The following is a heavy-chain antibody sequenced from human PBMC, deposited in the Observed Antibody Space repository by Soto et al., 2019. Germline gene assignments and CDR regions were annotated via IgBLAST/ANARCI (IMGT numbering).Heavy chain of an antibody. J-gene: IGHJ5*02. Sequence: QVQLVQSGAEVKKPGASVKVSCKASGYTFTSYGISWVRQAPGQGLEWMGWISDYNGNTNYAQKRKGRGTMITDTSTSTAYMELRSLRSDDTAVYYFARAAGVQARCDPGGQGTLVTVSS. D-gene: IGHD2-8*01. CDR2: ISDYNGNT. CDR1: GYTFTSYG. V-gene: IGHV1-18*01. CDR3: ARAAGVQARCDP.